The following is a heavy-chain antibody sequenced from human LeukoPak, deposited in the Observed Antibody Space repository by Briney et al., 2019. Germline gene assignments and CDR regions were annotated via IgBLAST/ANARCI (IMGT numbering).Heavy chain of an antibody. CDR1: GFTFGSYW. J-gene: IGHJ4*02. D-gene: IGHD6-13*01. V-gene: IGHV3-7*03. Sequence: GGSLRLSCAASGFTFGSYWMSWVRQAPGKGLEWVANIKQDGSEKYYVDSVKGRFTISRDNAKNSLYLQMNSLRAEDTAVYYCAIRRGAAAGTEWGQGTLVTVSS. CDR2: IKQDGSEK. CDR3: AIRRGAAAGTE.